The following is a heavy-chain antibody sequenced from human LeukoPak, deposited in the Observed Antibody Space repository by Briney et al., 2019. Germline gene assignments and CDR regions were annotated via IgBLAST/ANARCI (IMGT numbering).Heavy chain of an antibody. CDR3: ARGAWFGP. CDR2: ISSNGGST. J-gene: IGHJ5*02. Sequence: PGGSLRLSCAASGFSFSSYAMHWVRQAPGKGLEYVSAISSNGGSTYYANSVKGRFTISRDNSKNTLYLQMGSLRAEDMAVYYCARGAWFGPWGQGTLVTVSS. CDR1: GFSFSSYA. V-gene: IGHV3-64*01.